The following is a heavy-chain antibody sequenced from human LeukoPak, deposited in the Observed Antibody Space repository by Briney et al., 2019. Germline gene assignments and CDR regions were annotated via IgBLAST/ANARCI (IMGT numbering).Heavy chain of an antibody. V-gene: IGHV1-3*01. CDR3: ARAALVGGDPHLFYYSYGMDV. J-gene: IGHJ6*02. D-gene: IGHD4-17*01. Sequence: ASVKVSCKASGYILSRYAMNWVRQAPGQRLEWMGWINAGNGNTKYSQKFQGRVTITRDTSASTAYMELSSLRSEDTAVYYCARAALVGGDPHLFYYSYGMDVWGQGTTVTVSS. CDR1: GYILSRYA. CDR2: INAGNGNT.